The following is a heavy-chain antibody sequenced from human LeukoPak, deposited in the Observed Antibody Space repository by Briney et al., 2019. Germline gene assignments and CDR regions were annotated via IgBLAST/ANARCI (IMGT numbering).Heavy chain of an antibody. Sequence: GGSLRPPCAASGFTFSSYGMHWVRQAPGKGLEWVAVIWYDGSNKYYADSVKGRFTISRDNSKNTLYLQMNSLRAEDTAVYYCARAGRYYYYYMDVWGKGTTVTVSS. V-gene: IGHV3-33*01. J-gene: IGHJ6*03. D-gene: IGHD3-10*01. CDR2: IWYDGSNK. CDR3: ARAGRYYYYYMDV. CDR1: GFTFSSYG.